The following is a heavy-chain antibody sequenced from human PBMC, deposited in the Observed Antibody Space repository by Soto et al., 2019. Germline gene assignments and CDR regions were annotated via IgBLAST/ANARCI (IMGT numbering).Heavy chain of an antibody. CDR1: GFTLRNYW. J-gene: IGHJ6*03. V-gene: IGHV3-74*02. CDR3: ARGDCVGGSCYSLAGSFYYYMDA. Sequence: EVQLVESGGGLVQPGGSLRLSCAASGFTLRNYWMYWVRQAPGQGLEWVSRINSDGSVSSYADSVKGRLTISRDNVKNTLYLLMDMHRAEDTSVYYCARGDCVGGSCYSLAGSFYYYMDAWGKGTTVTVFS. CDR2: INSDGSVS. D-gene: IGHD2-15*01.